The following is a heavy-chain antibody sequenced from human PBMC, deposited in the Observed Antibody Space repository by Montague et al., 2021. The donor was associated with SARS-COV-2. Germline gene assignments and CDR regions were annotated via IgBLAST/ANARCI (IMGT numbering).Heavy chain of an antibody. D-gene: IGHD3-3*01. CDR3: ARVVLDFWSGFDMDV. CDR2: IKQDGSEK. Sequence: SLRLSCAASGFTFSSYWMSWVRQAPGKWLEWVANIKQDGSEKYYVDSVEGRFTISRDNAKNSLYLQMNSLRAEDTAVYYCARVVLDFWSGFDMDVWGKGTTVTVSS. CDR1: GFTFSSYW. J-gene: IGHJ6*03. V-gene: IGHV3-7*01.